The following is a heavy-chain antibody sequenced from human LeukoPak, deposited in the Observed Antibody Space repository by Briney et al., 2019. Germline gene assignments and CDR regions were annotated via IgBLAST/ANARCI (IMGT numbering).Heavy chain of an antibody. J-gene: IGHJ4*02. CDR3: ARLNYYDSSGYYSDDRSYFDY. D-gene: IGHD3-22*01. V-gene: IGHV5-51*01. CDR1: GYNFTSYW. Sequence: GESLKISCKGSGYNFTSYWIGWVRQMPGKGLEWMGIIYPGDSDTRYSPSFQGQVTISADKSISTAYLQWSSLKASDTAMYYCARLNYYDSSGYYSDDRSYFDYWGQGTLVTVSS. CDR2: IYPGDSDT.